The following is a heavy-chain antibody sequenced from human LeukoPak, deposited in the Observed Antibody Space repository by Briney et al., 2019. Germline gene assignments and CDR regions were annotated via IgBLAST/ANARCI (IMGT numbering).Heavy chain of an antibody. V-gene: IGHV4-59*01. CDR3: ARGSSGYQGYYYYGMDV. Sequence: PSETLSLTCTVSGGSISSYYWSWIRQPPGKGLEWIGYIYYSGSTNYNPSLKSRVTISVDTSKNQFSLKLSSVTAADTAVYYCARGSSGYQGYYYYGMDVWGQGTTVTVSS. CDR2: IYYSGST. J-gene: IGHJ6*02. D-gene: IGHD3-22*01. CDR1: GGSISSYY.